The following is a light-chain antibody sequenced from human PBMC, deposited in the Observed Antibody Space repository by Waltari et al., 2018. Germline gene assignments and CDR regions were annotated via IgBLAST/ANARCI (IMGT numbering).Light chain of an antibody. CDR1: QSVYNF. J-gene: IGKJ4*01. V-gene: IGKV3-11*01. CDR3: QQRANWPPLT. CDR2: GAS. Sequence: EVVLTQSPATLSLSPGERATLSCRASQSVYNFLAWYQQKPGQAPRLLIYGASQRATDIPARFSGSGSGTDFTLTISSLEPEDVAVYYCQQRANWPPLTFGGGTKVEIK.